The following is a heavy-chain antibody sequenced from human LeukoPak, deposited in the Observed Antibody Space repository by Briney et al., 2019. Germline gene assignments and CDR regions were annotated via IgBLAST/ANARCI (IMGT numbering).Heavy chain of an antibody. CDR2: IVLSSGIT. CDR3: AAAQLAYYYDYSMED. J-gene: IGHJ6*02. D-gene: IGHD1-1*01. CDR1: GITSSTSS. V-gene: IGHV1-58*01. Sequence: SVKVSCTASGITSSTSSVQLLRHGRGQGLEWIGCIVLSSGITNYEQKFQERVTITSDMSTTTAYMHLSSLRSEETAVYYCAAAQLAYYYDYSMEDWGQGPTVTVSS.